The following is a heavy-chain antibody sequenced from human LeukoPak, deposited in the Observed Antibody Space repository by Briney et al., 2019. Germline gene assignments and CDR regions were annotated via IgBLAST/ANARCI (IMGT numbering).Heavy chain of an antibody. D-gene: IGHD6-13*01. J-gene: IGHJ4*02. V-gene: IGHV4-38-2*02. CDR2: IYHSGST. CDR3: ARENSSSWYGGRYYFDY. Sequence: SETLSLTCAVSGYSISSGYYWGWIRQPPGKGLEWIGSIYHSGSTYYNPSLKSRVTISVDTSKNQFSLKLSSVTAADTAVYYCARENSSSWYGGRYYFDYWGQGTLVTVSS. CDR1: GYSISSGYY.